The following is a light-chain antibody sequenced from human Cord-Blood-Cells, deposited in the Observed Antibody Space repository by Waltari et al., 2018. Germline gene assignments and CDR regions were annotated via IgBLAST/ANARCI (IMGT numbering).Light chain of an antibody. CDR3: QQYGSSPRT. Sequence: EIVLTQPPGTLALSPGERATLSCRASQSVSSSYLAWYQQKPGQAPRLLTYGASSRATGIPDRFSGSGSGTDFTLTISRLEPEDFAVYYCQQYGSSPRTFGQGTKVEIK. J-gene: IGKJ1*01. CDR2: GAS. V-gene: IGKV3-20*01. CDR1: QSVSSSY.